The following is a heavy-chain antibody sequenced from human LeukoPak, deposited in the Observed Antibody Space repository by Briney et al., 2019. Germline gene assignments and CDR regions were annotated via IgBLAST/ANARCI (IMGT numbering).Heavy chain of an antibody. V-gene: IGHV1-46*01. Sequence: EASVKVSCKASGYTFTSYGISWVRQAPGQGLEWMGIINPSGGSTSYAQKFQGRVTMTRDTSTSTVYMELSSLRSEDTAVYYCARDPRLGGSGIDYWGQGTLVTVSS. CDR2: INPSGGST. J-gene: IGHJ4*02. CDR1: GYTFTSYG. CDR3: ARDPRLGGSGIDY. D-gene: IGHD3-10*01.